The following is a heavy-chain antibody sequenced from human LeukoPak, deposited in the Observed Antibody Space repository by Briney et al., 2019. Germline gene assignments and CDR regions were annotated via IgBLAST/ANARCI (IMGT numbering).Heavy chain of an antibody. J-gene: IGHJ4*02. CDR1: GFTFSSYS. V-gene: IGHV3-21*01. Sequence: PVGSLRLSCAASGFTFSSYSMNWVRQAPGKGLEWVSSISSSSSYIYYADSVKGRFTISRDNAKNSLYLQMNSLRVEDTAVYYCARAGLGIPYFDYWGQGTLVTVSS. CDR2: ISSSSSYI. D-gene: IGHD7-27*01. CDR3: ARAGLGIPYFDY.